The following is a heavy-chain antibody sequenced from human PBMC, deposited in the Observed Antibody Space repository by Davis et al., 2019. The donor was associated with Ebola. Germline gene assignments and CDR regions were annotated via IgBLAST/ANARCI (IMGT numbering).Heavy chain of an antibody. J-gene: IGHJ4*02. CDR2: LRSKANSYAT. D-gene: IGHD5-12*01. V-gene: IGHV3-73*01. Sequence: PGGPLRPPFAPPGSPFRGISIHWGCKVYGQGLQRVCHLRSKANSYATAYGASVKGRVTISRDDSKNTAYLQMNSLKTEDTAVYYSTTQGNIVATGHDYWGQGTLVTVSS. CDR3: TTQGNIVATGHDY. CDR1: GSPFRGIS.